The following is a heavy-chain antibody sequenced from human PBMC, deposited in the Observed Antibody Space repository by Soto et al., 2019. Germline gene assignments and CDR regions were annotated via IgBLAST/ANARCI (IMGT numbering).Heavy chain of an antibody. V-gene: IGHV4-31*03. CDR2: INYSGST. Sequence: QVQLQESGPGLVKPSQTLSLTCTVSGGSISSGGYFWIWIRQHPGKGLEWIGYINYSGSTSYTPALKSRVTISVDTSNNQFSLKLSSVTAADTAVYYCARDWGSGQIYYWGQGNLVTVSS. CDR1: GGSISSGGYF. J-gene: IGHJ4*02. D-gene: IGHD6-19*01. CDR3: ARDWGSGQIYY.